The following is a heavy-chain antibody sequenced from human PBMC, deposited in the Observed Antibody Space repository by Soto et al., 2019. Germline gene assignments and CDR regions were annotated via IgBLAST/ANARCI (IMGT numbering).Heavy chain of an antibody. CDR1: GGTFSSYA. J-gene: IGHJ6*02. D-gene: IGHD5-12*01. CDR2: IIPIFGTA. V-gene: IGHV1-69*13. Sequence: SVKVSCKASGGTFSSYAISWVRQAPGQGLEWMGGIIPIFGTADYAQKFQGRVTITADESTSTAYMELRSLRSEDTAVYYCARAPLEIVDTLSLRMDVWGQGTTVTVSS. CDR3: ARAPLEIVDTLSLRMDV.